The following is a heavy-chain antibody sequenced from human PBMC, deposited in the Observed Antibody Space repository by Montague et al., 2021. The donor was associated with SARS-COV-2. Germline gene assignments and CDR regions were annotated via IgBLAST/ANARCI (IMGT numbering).Heavy chain of an antibody. CDR1: GGSVSSGCYY. CDR3: ARPGRAPFHYAMDV. CDR2: INYSGST. J-gene: IGHJ6*02. Sequence: SETLSLTCTVSGGSVSSGCYYWSWIRQPPGKRPEGIGYINYSGSTNYNPSLKSLVTISVDMSRYQFTLKLCSVTAADTAIYYCARPGRAPFHYAMDVWGQGTTVTVSS. D-gene: IGHD2/OR15-2a*01. V-gene: IGHV4-61*01.